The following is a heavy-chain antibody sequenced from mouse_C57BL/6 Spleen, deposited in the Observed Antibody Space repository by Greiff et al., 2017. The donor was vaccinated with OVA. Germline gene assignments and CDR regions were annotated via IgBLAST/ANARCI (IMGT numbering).Heavy chain of an antibody. V-gene: IGHV1-5*01. CDR2: IYPGNSDT. Sequence: EVQLQQSGTVLARPGASVKMSCKTSGYTFTSYWMHWVKQRPGQGLEWIGAIYPGNSDTSYNQKFKGKAKLTAVTSASTAYMELSSLTNEDSAVYYCTRSIYYDYDFAYWGQGTLVTVSA. J-gene: IGHJ3*01. D-gene: IGHD2-4*01. CDR3: TRSIYYDYDFAY. CDR1: GYTFTSYW.